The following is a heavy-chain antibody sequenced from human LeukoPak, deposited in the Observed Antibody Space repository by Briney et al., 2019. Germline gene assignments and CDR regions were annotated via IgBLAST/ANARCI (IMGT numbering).Heavy chain of an antibody. CDR2: IRTDGVTT. Sequence: GGSLRLSCAASGFIFSHHGMNWVRQAPGKGLEGVSDIRTDGVTTYYADSVKGRFIISRDNSKNTVYLQMNSLSAEDAAVYYCVKDDGWVQYANWGQGTLVTVSS. V-gene: IGHV3-23*01. CDR1: GFIFSHHG. CDR3: VKDDGWVQYAN. D-gene: IGHD5-24*01. J-gene: IGHJ4*02.